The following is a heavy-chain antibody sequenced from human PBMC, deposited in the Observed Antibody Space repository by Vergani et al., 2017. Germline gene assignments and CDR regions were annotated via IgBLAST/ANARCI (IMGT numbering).Heavy chain of an antibody. D-gene: IGHD1-7*01. CDR2: ISAYNGNT. J-gene: IGHJ2*01. CDR1: GYTFTSYG. V-gene: IGHV1-18*01. CDR3: ASNRGIAGTTSRFDF. Sequence: QVQLVQSGAEVKKPGASVKASCKASGYTFTSYGISWVRQAPGQGLEWMGWISAYNGNTNYAQKLQGRVTMTTDTSTSTAYMELRSLSSDDTAVYYCASNRGIAGTTSRFDFWGRGTLVTVSS.